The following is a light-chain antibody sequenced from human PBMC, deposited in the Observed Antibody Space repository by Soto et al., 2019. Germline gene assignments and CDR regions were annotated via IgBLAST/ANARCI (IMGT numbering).Light chain of an antibody. CDR3: QQCNNWPPLT. V-gene: IGKV3-15*01. CDR2: AAS. J-gene: IGKJ4*01. Sequence: EIVMTQSPATLSVSPGERATLSCRASQSVSSNLAWYQQTPGQAPRLLIYAASTRATGIPARFSGSGSGTEFTLTISSLQSEDFAVYYCQQCNNWPPLTFGGGTKVEIK. CDR1: QSVSSN.